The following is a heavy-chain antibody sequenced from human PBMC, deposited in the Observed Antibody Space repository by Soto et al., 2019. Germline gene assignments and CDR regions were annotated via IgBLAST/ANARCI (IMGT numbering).Heavy chain of an antibody. CDR2: MNPNSGNT. CDR1: GYTFTSYD. CDR3: ARGPNWNDHYYYYYYGMDV. D-gene: IGHD1-20*01. J-gene: IGHJ6*02. Sequence: ASVKVSCKASGYTFTSYDINRVRQATGQGLEWMGWMNPNSGNTGYAQKFQGRVTMTRNTSISTAYMELSSLRSEDTAVYHCARGPNWNDHYYYYYYGMDVWGQGTTVTVSS. V-gene: IGHV1-8*01.